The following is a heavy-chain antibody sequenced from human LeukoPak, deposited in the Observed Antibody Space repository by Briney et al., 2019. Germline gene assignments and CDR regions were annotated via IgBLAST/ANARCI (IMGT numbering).Heavy chain of an antibody. CDR2: ISNSGDTR. D-gene: IGHD3-10*01. CDR1: GFTFSDYY. V-gene: IGHV3-11*04. J-gene: IGHJ4*02. CDR3: AKDATRSRYYYGSGSYLDY. Sequence: PGGSLRLSCAASGFTFSDYYMSWIRQAPGKGLEWLAYISNSGDTRKYADSVTGRFTISRDNAKNSVFLQMNSLRAEDTAVYYCAKDATRSRYYYGSGSYLDYWGQGTLVTVSS.